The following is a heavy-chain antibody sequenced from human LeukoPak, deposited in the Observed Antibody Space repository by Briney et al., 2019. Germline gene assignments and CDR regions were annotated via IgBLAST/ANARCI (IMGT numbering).Heavy chain of an antibody. V-gene: IGHV3-48*01. CDR3: EPTAMVSAY. J-gene: IGHJ4*02. CDR2: ISSSSSTI. CDR1: GFTFSSYS. D-gene: IGHD5-18*01. Sequence: PGGSLRLSCAASGFTFSSYSMNWVRQAPGKGLEWISYISSSSSTIYYADSVKGRFTISRDNSKNTLYLQMNSLRAEDTAVYYCEPTAMVSAYWGQGTLVTVSS.